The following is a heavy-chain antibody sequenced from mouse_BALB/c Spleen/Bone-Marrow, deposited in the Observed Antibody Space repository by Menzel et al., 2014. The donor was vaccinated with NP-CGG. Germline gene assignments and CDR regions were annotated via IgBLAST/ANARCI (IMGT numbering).Heavy chain of an antibody. J-gene: IGHJ3*01. CDR2: INPDSGTI. V-gene: IGHV4-1*02. CDR1: GFDFSRYW. D-gene: IGHD2-3*01. CDR3: ARLGYYGGFAY. Sequence: EVKLQESGGGLVQPGGSLKLSCAASGFDFSRYWMSWVRQAQGKGLQWIGEINPDSGTINYTPSLKDKFIISRDNAKNTLYLQMSKVRSEDTALYYCARLGYYGGFAYWGRGTLVTVSA.